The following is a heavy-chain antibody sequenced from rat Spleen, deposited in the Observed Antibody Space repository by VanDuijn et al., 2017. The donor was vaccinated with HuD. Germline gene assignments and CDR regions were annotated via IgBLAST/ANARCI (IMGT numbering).Heavy chain of an antibody. CDR2: ISYDGSRT. V-gene: IGHV5-29*01. CDR3: VRQGYLRDWYFDF. Sequence: EVQLVESGGGLVQPGRSMKLSCAASGLSFSNYDMAWVRQAPTKGLEWVATISYDGSRTYYRDSVKGRFTISRDNGKSIRDLEKDSLRSEDMATYYCVRQGYLRDWYFDFWGPGTMVTVSS. CDR1: GLSFSNYD. J-gene: IGHJ1*01. D-gene: IGHD2-5*01.